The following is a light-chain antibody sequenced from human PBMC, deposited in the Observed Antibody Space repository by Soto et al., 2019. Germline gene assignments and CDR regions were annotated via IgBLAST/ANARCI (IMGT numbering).Light chain of an antibody. J-gene: IGKJ1*01. Sequence: EIVLTQSPGTLSLSPGERATLSCRASQSDITSYLAWYQQKPGQAPRLLIYGASSRATGIPDRFSGSGSGTDFILTVRSLELGDFAVYYCEHDGSSRTFGERTKVEVK. CDR2: GAS. CDR3: EHDGSSRT. CDR1: QSDITSY. V-gene: IGKV3-20*01.